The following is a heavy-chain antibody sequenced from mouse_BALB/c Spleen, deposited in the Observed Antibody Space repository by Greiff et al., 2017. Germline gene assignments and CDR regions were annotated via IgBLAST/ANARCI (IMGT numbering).Heavy chain of an antibody. CDR3: ARDYRYDGFAY. Sequence: QVQLQQSGPELVKPGASVKMSCKASGYTFTSYYIHWVKQRPGQGLEWIGWIYPGDGSTKYNEKFKGKTTLTADKSSSTAYMLLSSLTSEDSAIYFCARDYRYDGFAYWGQGTLVTVSA. D-gene: IGHD2-14*01. CDR2: IYPGDGST. J-gene: IGHJ3*01. CDR1: GYTFTSYY. V-gene: IGHV1S56*01.